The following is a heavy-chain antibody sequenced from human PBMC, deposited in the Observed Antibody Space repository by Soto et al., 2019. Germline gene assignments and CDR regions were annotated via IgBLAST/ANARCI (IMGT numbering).Heavy chain of an antibody. Sequence: QVQLVQSGAEVKKPGASVKVSCKASGDTFTSYDINWVRQATGQGLEWMGWMNPKNGNTGYAQKFQGRVTMTRNTSITTADMELSSLRSEDTAVYYCAKAGWRGWFDPWGQGTLVTVSS. J-gene: IGHJ5*02. V-gene: IGHV1-8*01. CDR3: AKAGWRGWFDP. D-gene: IGHD1-1*01. CDR2: MNPKNGNT. CDR1: GDTFTSYD.